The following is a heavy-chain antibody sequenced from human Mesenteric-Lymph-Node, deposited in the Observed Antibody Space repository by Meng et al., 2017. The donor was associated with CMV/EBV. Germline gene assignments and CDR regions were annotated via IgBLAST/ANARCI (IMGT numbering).Heavy chain of an antibody. J-gene: IGHJ3*02. V-gene: IGHV5-51*01. CDR3: ARTVGATSYAFDI. CDR2: IYPGDSDT. Sequence: GESLKISCEASGYSFTSYWIGWVRQVPGKGLEWMGIIYPGDSDTTYSPSFQGQVTISADNSISTAYLQWSSLKAEDTAMYYCARTVGATSYAFDIWGQGTMVTVSS. CDR1: GYSFTSYW. D-gene: IGHD1-26*01.